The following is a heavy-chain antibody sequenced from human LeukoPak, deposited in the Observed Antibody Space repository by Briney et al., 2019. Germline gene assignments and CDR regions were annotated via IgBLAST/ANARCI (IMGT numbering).Heavy chain of an antibody. D-gene: IGHD3-3*01. J-gene: IGHJ6*02. Sequence: SETLSLTCTVSGGSINSYYWSWIRQPPGKGLEWIGYIYYSGTANYNPSLNSRVTISVDTSKNQFSLKLSSVTAADTAVYYCARNPRSGYFPHYHYYGMDVWGQGTTVTVSS. CDR1: GGSINSYY. V-gene: IGHV4-59*01. CDR2: IYYSGTA. CDR3: ARNPRSGYFPHYHYYGMDV.